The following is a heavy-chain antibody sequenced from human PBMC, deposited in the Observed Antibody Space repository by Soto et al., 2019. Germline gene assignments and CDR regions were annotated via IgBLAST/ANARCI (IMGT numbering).Heavy chain of an antibody. Sequence: PSETLSLTCAVYGGSFSGYYWSWIRQPPGKGLEWIGEINHSGSTNYNPSLKSRVTISVDTSKNQFSLKLSSVTAADTAVYYCARGVRVRGEKYYYYMDVWGKGTTVTVAS. D-gene: IGHD3-10*01. CDR3: ARGVRVRGEKYYYYMDV. CDR2: INHSGST. CDR1: GGSFSGYY. V-gene: IGHV4-34*01. J-gene: IGHJ6*03.